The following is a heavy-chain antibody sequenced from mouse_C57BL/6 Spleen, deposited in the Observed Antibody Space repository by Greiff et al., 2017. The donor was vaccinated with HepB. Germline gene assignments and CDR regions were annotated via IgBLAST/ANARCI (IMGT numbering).Heavy chain of an antibody. CDR1: GYTFTSYW. V-gene: IGHV1-69*01. Sequence: LQQSGAELVMPGASVKLSCKASGYTFTSYWMHWVKQRPGQGLEWIGEIDPSDSYTNYNQKFKGKSTLTVDKSSSTAYMQLSSLTSEDSAVYYCAVYYGSSLDYWGQGTTLTVSS. CDR2: IDPSDSYT. D-gene: IGHD1-1*01. J-gene: IGHJ2*01. CDR3: AVYYGSSLDY.